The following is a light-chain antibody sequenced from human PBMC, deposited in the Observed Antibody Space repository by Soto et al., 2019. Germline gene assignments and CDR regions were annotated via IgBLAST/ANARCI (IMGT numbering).Light chain of an antibody. CDR1: QDITNY. J-gene: IGKJ5*01. CDR2: DAS. CDR3: QQYDKIPPT. V-gene: IGKV1-33*01. Sequence: DIQMTQSPSSLTASVGDSVTITCQASQDITNYLNWYPQKPGKAPKLLIYDASNLEPGVPSRFSGRGSGTDFIFSISSLQPEDTATYYCQQYDKIPPTFGQGTLLDIK.